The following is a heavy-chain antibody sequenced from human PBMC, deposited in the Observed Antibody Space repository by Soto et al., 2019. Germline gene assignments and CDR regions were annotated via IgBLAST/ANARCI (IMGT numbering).Heavy chain of an antibody. D-gene: IGHD3-16*02. J-gene: IGHJ3*02. CDR3: AKDHMAFGGVIVIESLRAFDI. CDR1: GFTFSSYA. Sequence: GVSLRLSCAASGFTFSSYAMSWVRQAPGKGLEWVSAISGSGGSTYYADSVKGRFTISRDNSKNTLYLQMNSLRAEDTAVYYCAKDHMAFGGVIVIESLRAFDIWGQGTMVTVSS. CDR2: ISGSGGST. V-gene: IGHV3-23*01.